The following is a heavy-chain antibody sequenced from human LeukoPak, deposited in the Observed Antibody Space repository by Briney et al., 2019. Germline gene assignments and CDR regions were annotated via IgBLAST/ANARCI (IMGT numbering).Heavy chain of an antibody. D-gene: IGHD6-13*01. CDR2: INSDGSST. CDR1: GFTFSSYW. J-gene: IGHJ6*01. V-gene: IGHV3-74*01. CDR3: ARDRGSSWYLGYYYYYGMDV. Sequence: GGSLRLSCAASGFTFSSYWMHWVRQAPGKGLVWVSRINSDGSSTSYADSVKGRFTISRDNAKNTLYLQMNSLRAEDTAVYYCARDRGSSWYLGYYYYYGMDVWGKGPRSPSPQ.